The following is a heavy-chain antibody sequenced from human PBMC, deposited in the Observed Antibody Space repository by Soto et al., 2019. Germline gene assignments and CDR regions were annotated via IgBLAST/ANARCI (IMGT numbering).Heavy chain of an antibody. D-gene: IGHD3-9*01. J-gene: IGHJ2*01. Sequence: QVQLQQWGAGPLRPLETLSLTCGVSGGSFSGYYWAWIRQSPGKGLEWIGEINDRGSINYNPSLKSRVRISVDTSKNHYSLKLRSVTAADTAVYYCARESHDILTGPPWVWYFDLWGRGTLVNVSS. CDR1: GGSFSGYY. CDR3: ARESHDILTGPPWVWYFDL. V-gene: IGHV4-34*01. CDR2: INDRGSI.